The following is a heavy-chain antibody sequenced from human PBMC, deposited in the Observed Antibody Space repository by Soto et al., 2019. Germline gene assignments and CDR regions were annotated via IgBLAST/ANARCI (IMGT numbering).Heavy chain of an antibody. CDR3: SRSPEVGVRGAY. CDR1: GFSFSTYN. J-gene: IGHJ4*02. Sequence: GGSLRLSCAASGFSFSTYNMNWVRQAPGRGLEWVSYISSRSSTIYHADSVKGRFTISRDNAKNSLYLQMDSLRDEDTAVYYCSRSPEVGVRGAYWGQGTLVTVSS. CDR2: ISSRSSTI. D-gene: IGHD3-16*01. V-gene: IGHV3-48*02.